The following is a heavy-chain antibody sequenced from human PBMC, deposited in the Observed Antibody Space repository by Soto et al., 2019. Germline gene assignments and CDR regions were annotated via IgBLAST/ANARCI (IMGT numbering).Heavy chain of an antibody. V-gene: IGHV1-18*01. D-gene: IGHD2-2*01. J-gene: IGHJ6*03. CDR3: ARENQLPNYYYYYYMEV. CDR1: GYTFTSYG. CDR2: ISAYNGNT. Sequence: ASVKVSCKASGYTFTSYGISWVRQAPGQGLEWMGWISAYNGNTNYAQKLQGRVTMTTDTSTSTAYMELRSLRSDDTAVYYCARENQLPNYYYYYYMEVWGKGTTVTVSS.